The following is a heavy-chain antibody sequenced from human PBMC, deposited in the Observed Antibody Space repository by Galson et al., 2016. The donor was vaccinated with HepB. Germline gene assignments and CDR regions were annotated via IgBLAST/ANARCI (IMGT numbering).Heavy chain of an antibody. CDR3: ARDRYSTSRGPIHY. CDR1: GFTFSSYG. CDR2: IWYDGSNK. V-gene: IGHV3-33*01. J-gene: IGHJ4*02. Sequence: SLRLSCAASGFTFSSYGIHWVRQAPGKGLEWVAVIWYDGSNKYYTDSVKGRFTIFRDNSKNTLYLQMNRLRAEDTAVYYCARDRYSTSRGPIHYWGQGTLVTVSS. D-gene: IGHD5-12*01.